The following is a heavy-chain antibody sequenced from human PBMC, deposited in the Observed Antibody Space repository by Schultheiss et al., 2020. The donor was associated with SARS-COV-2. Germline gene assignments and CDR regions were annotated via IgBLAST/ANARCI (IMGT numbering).Heavy chain of an antibody. CDR2: ISWNSGSI. CDR3: ASRITIFGVALYGMDV. J-gene: IGHJ6*02. Sequence: GGSLRLSCAASGFTFDDYAMHWVRQAPGKGLEWVSGISWNSGSIGYADSVKGRFTISRDNAKNSLYLQMNSLRAEDTAVYYCASRITIFGVALYGMDVWGQGTTVTVSS. D-gene: IGHD3-3*01. V-gene: IGHV3-9*01. CDR1: GFTFDDYA.